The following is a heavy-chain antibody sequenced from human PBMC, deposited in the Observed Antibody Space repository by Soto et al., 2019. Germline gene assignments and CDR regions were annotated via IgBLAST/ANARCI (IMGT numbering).Heavy chain of an antibody. CDR2: IIPIFGTA. Sequence: SVKVSCKASGGTFSSYAISWVRQAPGQGLEWMGGIIPIFGTANYAQKFQGRVTITADESTSTAYMELSSLRSEDTAVYYCARGAAHTMVRGTNYYYYGMDVWGQGTTVTVS. J-gene: IGHJ6*02. CDR3: ARGAAHTMVRGTNYYYYGMDV. CDR1: GGTFSSYA. V-gene: IGHV1-69*13. D-gene: IGHD3-10*01.